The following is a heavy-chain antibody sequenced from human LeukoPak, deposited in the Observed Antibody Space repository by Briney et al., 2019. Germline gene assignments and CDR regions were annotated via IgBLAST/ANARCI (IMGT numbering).Heavy chain of an antibody. J-gene: IGHJ4*02. CDR1: GFTFSSYG. CDR2: IRYDGSNK. D-gene: IGHD6-6*01. CDR3: ARDLDPSSSPFPYYFDY. V-gene: IGHV3-30*02. Sequence: AGGSLRLSCAASGFTFSSYGMHWVRQAPGKGLEWVAFIRYDGSNKYYADSVKGRFTISRDNSKNTLYLQMNSLRAVDTAVYYCARDLDPSSSPFPYYFDYWGQGTLVTVSS.